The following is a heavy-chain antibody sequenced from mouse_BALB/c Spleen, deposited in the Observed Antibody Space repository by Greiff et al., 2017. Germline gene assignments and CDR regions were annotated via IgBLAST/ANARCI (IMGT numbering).Heavy chain of an antibody. D-gene: IGHD2-3*01. CDR3: ARSDGPHWYFDV. CDR1: GFTFSSFG. J-gene: IGHJ1*01. CDR2: ISSGSSTI. V-gene: IGHV5-17*02. Sequence: EVQGVESGGGLVQPGGSRKLSCAASGFTFSSFGMHWVRQAPEKGLEWVAYISSGSSTIYYADTVKGRFTISRDNPKNTLFLQMTSLRSEDTAMYYCARSDGPHWYFDVWGAGTTVTVSS.